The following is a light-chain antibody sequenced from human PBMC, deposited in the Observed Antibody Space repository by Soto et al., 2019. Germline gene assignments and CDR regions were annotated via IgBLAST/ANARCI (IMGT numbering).Light chain of an antibody. J-gene: IGLJ3*02. Sequence: QSALTQPRSVSGSPGQSVTISCTGTSSDVGDYNYVSWYQQHPGKAPKLWIYVVNMRPSGVPDRFFGSKSGNTASLTISGLQAEDEADYSCCSYAGSYTWVFGGGTKLTV. CDR3: CSYAGSYTWV. CDR2: VVN. V-gene: IGLV2-11*01. CDR1: SSDVGDYNY.